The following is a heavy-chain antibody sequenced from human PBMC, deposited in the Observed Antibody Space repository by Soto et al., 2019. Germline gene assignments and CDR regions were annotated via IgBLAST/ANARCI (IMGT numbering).Heavy chain of an antibody. J-gene: IGHJ6*02. Sequence: QVQLVESGGGVVQPGRSLRLSCAASGFTFSSYGMHWVRQAPGKGLEWVAVIWYDGSNKYYADSVKGRFTISRDNSKNTLYLQMNSLRAEDTAVYYCARDQDGAVTRDYYGMDVWGQGTTVTVSS. CDR2: IWYDGSNK. D-gene: IGHD5-18*01. V-gene: IGHV3-33*01. CDR1: GFTFSSYG. CDR3: ARDQDGAVTRDYYGMDV.